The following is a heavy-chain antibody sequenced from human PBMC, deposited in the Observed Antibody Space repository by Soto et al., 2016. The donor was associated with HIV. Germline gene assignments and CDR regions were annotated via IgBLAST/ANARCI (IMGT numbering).Heavy chain of an antibody. V-gene: IGHV1-2*02. CDR1: GYTFTDYY. J-gene: IGHJ5*02. Sequence: QVQLVQSAAELKNPGASLKVSCKTSGYTFTDYYILWVRQAPGQGLEWMAWSNPKSGASKSAQRFQGRVTMTRDTSISTAYMELSSLRSEDTAVYYCARGLRDCSSTSCPLRFDPWGQGTLVTVSS. CDR3: ARGLRDCSSTSCPLRFDP. D-gene: IGHD2-2*01. CDR2: SNPKSGAS.